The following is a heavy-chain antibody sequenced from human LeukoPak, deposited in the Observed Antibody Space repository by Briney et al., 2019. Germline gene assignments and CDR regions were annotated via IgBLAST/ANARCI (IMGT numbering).Heavy chain of an antibody. Sequence: GGSLRLSCAASGFTFSSYEMNWVRQAPGKGLEWASYISSSGSTIYYADSVKGRFTISRDNAKNSLYLQMNSLRAEDTAVYYCARDPFPGGALLSWGQGTLVTVSS. D-gene: IGHD2-8*02. J-gene: IGHJ5*02. CDR2: ISSSGSTI. CDR3: ARDPFPGGALLS. V-gene: IGHV3-48*03. CDR1: GFTFSSYE.